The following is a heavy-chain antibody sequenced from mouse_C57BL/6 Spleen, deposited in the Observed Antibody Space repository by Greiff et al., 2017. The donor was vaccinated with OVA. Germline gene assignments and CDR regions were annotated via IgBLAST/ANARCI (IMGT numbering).Heavy chain of an antibody. Sequence: QVQLKQPGAELVKPGASVKLSCKASGYTFTSYWMHWVKQRPGQGLEWIGMIHPNSGSTNYNEKFKSKATLTVDKSSSTAYMQLSSLTSEDSAVYYCASHYYGSIVRRFYAMDYWGQGTSVTVSS. J-gene: IGHJ4*01. CDR1: GYTFTSYW. CDR2: IHPNSGST. D-gene: IGHD1-1*01. CDR3: ASHYYGSIVRRFYAMDY. V-gene: IGHV1-64*01.